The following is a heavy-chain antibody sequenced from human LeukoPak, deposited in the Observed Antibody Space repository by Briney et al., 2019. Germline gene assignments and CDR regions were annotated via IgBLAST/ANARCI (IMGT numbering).Heavy chain of an antibody. D-gene: IGHD6-13*01. CDR3: ARTARGSRRQLVNGNWFDP. V-gene: IGHV4-59*08. CDR1: GGSISSYY. CDR2: IYYSGST. Sequence: SETLSLTCTVSGGSISSYYWSWIRQPPGKGLEWIGYIYYSGSTNYNPSLKSRVTISVDTSKNQFSLKLSSVTAADTAVYYCARTARGSRRQLVNGNWFDPWGQGTLVTVSS. J-gene: IGHJ5*02.